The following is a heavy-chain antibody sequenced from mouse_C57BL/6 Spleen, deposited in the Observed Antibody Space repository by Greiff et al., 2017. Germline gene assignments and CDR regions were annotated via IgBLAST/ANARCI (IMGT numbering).Heavy chain of an antibody. D-gene: IGHD1-1*01. V-gene: IGHV2-5*01. CDR3: AKSSSITTGHYYAMDY. J-gene: IGHJ4*01. CDR2: IWRGGST. Sequence: QVQLQQSGPGLVQPSQSLSITCTVSGFSLTSYGVHWVRQSPGKGLEWLGVIWRGGSTDYNAAFMSRLSITKDNSKSQVFFKMNSLQADDTAIYYCAKSSSITTGHYYAMDYWGQGTSVTVSS. CDR1: GFSLTSYG.